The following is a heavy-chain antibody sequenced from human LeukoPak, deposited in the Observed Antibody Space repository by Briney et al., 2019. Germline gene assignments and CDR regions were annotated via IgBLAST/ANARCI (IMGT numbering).Heavy chain of an antibody. D-gene: IGHD6-6*01. CDR2: IAVTPDGPAT. V-gene: IGHV3-15*04. CDR1: GFTFSSYW. J-gene: IGHJ4*02. CDR3: VWSSTWDKRFYLAK. Sequence: GGSLRLSCAASGFTFSSYWISWVRQAPGKGLEWVARIAVTPDGPATDYATPVRGRFTISRDDSRNMVYLQMSSLRTADTAVYYCVWSSTWDKRFYLAKWGQGTLVTVSS.